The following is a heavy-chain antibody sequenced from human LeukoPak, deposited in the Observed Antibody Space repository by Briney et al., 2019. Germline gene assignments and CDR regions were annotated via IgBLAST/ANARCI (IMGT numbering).Heavy chain of an antibody. J-gene: IGHJ3*01. CDR2: IYHSGST. D-gene: IGHD3-10*01. Sequence: PSGTLSLTCAVSGGSISRNNWWSWVRQPPGKGLEWIGEIYHSGSTDYNPSLESRVTMSVDKSKNQFSLKLTSVTAADTAVYYCARGFYGSGSYSSPGFHAFDVWGQGTMVTVSS. CDR3: ARGFYGSGSYSSPGFHAFDV. V-gene: IGHV4-4*02. CDR1: GGSISRNNW.